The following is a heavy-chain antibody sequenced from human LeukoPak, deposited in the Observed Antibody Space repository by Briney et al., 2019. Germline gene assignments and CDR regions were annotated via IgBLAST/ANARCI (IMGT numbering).Heavy chain of an antibody. CDR3: ARASVGAKIRYSFGY. Sequence: ASVKVSCKASGYTFTSYDNNWVRQATGRGLEWMGWMNPNSGNTGYAQKFQGRVTMARNTSISTAYMELSSLRSEDTAVYYCARASVGAKIRYSFGYWGQGTLVTVSS. V-gene: IGHV1-8*01. D-gene: IGHD1-26*01. CDR2: MNPNSGNT. J-gene: IGHJ4*02. CDR1: GYTFTSYD.